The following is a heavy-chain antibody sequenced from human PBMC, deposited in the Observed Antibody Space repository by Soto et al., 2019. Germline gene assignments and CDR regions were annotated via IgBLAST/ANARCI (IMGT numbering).Heavy chain of an antibody. CDR2: IDPSYSYT. J-gene: IGHJ6*02. CDR1: GYSFTSYW. Sequence: PGESLKISCKGSGYSFTSYWISWVRQMPGKGLEWMGRIDPSYSYTNYSPSFQGHVTISADKSISTAYLQWSSLKASDTAMYYCARDYDILTGFKSPRYYYYYGMDVWGQGTTVTVSS. D-gene: IGHD3-9*01. CDR3: ARDYDILTGFKSPRYYYYYGMDV. V-gene: IGHV5-10-1*01.